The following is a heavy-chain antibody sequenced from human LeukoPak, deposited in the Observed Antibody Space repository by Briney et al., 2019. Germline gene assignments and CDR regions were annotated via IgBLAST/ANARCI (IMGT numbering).Heavy chain of an antibody. J-gene: IGHJ4*02. Sequence: SETLSLTCAVYGGSFSGYYWSWIRQPPGKGLEWIGEINHSGSTNYNPSLKSRVTISVDTSKNQFSLKLSSVTAADTAVYYCAREDLRDGYNRFDYWGQGTLVTVSS. V-gene: IGHV4-34*01. CDR2: INHSGST. CDR1: GGSFSGYY. CDR3: AREDLRDGYNRFDY. D-gene: IGHD5-24*01.